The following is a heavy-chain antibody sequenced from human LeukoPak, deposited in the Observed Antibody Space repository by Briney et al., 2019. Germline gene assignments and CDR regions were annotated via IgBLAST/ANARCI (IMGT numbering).Heavy chain of an antibody. CDR1: GFTFSSYA. CDR2: ISGSGGST. J-gene: IGHJ6*02. Sequence: PGGSLRLSCAASGFTFSSYAMSWVRQAPGKGLEWVSAISGSGGSTYYADSVKGRFTISRDNSKNTLYLQMNSLRAEDTAVYYCARETYDFWRYYYYYGMDVWGQGTTVTVSS. V-gene: IGHV3-23*01. CDR3: ARETYDFWRYYYYYGMDV. D-gene: IGHD3-3*01.